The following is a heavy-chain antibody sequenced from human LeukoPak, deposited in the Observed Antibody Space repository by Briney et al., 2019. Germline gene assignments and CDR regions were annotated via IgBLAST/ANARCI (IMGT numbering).Heavy chain of an antibody. CDR1: GFTLTDYN. D-gene: IGHD6-19*01. CDR2: IQYYGTVE. Sequence: PGGSLRLSCAASGFTLTDYNMHWVRQAPGRGLEYVAFIQYYGTVEYYADSVKGRFTMSRDKSKNTLYLHVNSLSREDTAVYFCGRGAAVAVDHWGQGTLVSVSS. J-gene: IGHJ4*02. CDR3: GRGAAVAVDH. V-gene: IGHV3-30*02.